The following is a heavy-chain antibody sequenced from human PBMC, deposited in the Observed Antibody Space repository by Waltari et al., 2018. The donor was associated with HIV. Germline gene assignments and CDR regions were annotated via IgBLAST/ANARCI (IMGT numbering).Heavy chain of an antibody. CDR3: ARQPSAWDI. CDR1: GGSISSSSFF. CDR2: VYHTGNT. Sequence: QLQESGPGLVQPSETLSLTCTVSGGSISSSSFFWGWIRQAPGKGLEWIGSVYHTGNTFYNPSLKSRVSMFIDRATNQFSLRLTSVTAADTGIYYCARQPSAWDIWGQGMLVSVSS. J-gene: IGHJ4*02. D-gene: IGHD1-26*01. V-gene: IGHV4-39*01.